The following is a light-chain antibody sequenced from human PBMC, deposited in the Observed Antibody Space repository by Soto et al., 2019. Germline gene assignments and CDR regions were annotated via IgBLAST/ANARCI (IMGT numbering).Light chain of an antibody. CDR1: SSDIGGYRY. V-gene: IGLV2-14*03. J-gene: IGLJ2*01. Sequence: QSALTKPASVSGSPGQSVTISCTGTSSDIGGYRYVSWYQQRPGKAPKLMILDVTNRPSGVSDRFAGSKSGNTASLTISGLQAEDEADYYCTSYTSDSSVIFGGGTKLTVL. CDR3: TSYTSDSSVI. CDR2: DVT.